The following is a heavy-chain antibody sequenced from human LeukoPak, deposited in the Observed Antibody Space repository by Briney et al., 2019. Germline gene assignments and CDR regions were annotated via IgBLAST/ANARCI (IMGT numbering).Heavy chain of an antibody. Sequence: SQTLSLTCTVSGGSISSGDYYWSWIRQPPGKGLEWVGYIYYSGSTYYNPSLKSRVTISVDTSKNQFSLKPSSVTAADTAVYYCAREGTYCSSTSCYTYFDYWGQGTLVTVSS. CDR2: IYYSGST. D-gene: IGHD2-2*02. V-gene: IGHV4-30-4*08. CDR1: GGSISSGDYY. J-gene: IGHJ4*02. CDR3: AREGTYCSSTSCYTYFDY.